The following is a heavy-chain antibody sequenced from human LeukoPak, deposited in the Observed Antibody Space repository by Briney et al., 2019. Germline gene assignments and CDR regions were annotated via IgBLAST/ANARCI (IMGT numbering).Heavy chain of an antibody. CDR3: ARRLPTLEAFDI. J-gene: IGHJ3*02. D-gene: IGHD3-16*01. CDR2: IYPGDSDT. V-gene: IGHV5-51*01. CDR1: GYSFTTYW. Sequence: PGEPLKISCKGSGYSFTTYWIAWVRQMPGKGLEWMGIIYPGDSDTRYSPSFQGQVTISADKSISTAYLQWSGLKASDTAMYYCARRLPTLEAFDIWGQGTMVTVSS.